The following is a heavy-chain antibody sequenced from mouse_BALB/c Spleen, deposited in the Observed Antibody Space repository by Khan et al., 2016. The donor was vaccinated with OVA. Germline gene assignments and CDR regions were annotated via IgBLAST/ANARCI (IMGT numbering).Heavy chain of an antibody. Sequence: QVQLKQSGAELVRPGASVKLSCKTSGFIFTSYWIHWVKQTSGQGLEWIARIYREGDNTYYTEKLTDTATLTADNSSSTVYMQLSSLNSEDSAVYYCARKEALYYFDYGGQGTTVTVSS. J-gene: IGHJ2*01. CDR3: ARKEALYYFDY. CDR2: IYREGDNT. CDR1: GFIFTSYW. V-gene: IGHV1-76*01. D-gene: IGHD1-1*01.